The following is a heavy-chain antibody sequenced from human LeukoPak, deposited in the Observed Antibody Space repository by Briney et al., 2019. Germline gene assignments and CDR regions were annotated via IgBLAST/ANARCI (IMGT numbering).Heavy chain of an antibody. CDR2: ITWNGDKT. D-gene: IGHD2-2*01. V-gene: IGHV3-20*04. CDR3: ARDPFCSSSTGCYLGDWFGP. Sequence: GGSQSLPCTASGFKFDDYDVSWVRQVPGKGLEWISGITWNGDKTGYADSVRGRFAISRDNTKKSLYLQMSSLRAEDTALYYCARDPFCSSSTGCYLGDWFGPWARRPRVTVSS. CDR1: GFKFDDYD. J-gene: IGHJ5*02.